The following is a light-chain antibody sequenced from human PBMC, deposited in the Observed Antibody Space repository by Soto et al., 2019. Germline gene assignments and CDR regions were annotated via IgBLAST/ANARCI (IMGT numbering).Light chain of an antibody. CDR2: KAS. CDR1: ESIDSW. V-gene: IGKV1-5*03. J-gene: IGKJ5*01. Sequence: DIQMTQSPSTLSASVGDRVTTTCRASESIDSWLAWHQQKPGRAPKLLISKASSLESGVPSRFSGSGFGTEFTLTISSLQPDDFATYYCQQLHDYPITFGQGTRLEIK. CDR3: QQLHDYPIT.